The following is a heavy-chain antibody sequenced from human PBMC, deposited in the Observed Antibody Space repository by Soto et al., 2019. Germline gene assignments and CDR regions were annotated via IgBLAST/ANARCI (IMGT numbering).Heavy chain of an antibody. J-gene: IGHJ3*02. CDR3: ARESYYDSSGYYSDAFDI. CDR2: IYYSGST. V-gene: IGHV4-59*12. CDR1: GGSISSYF. Sequence: SETLSLTCTVSGGSISSYFWNWIRQPPGKGLEWIGYIYYSGSTNYNPSLKSRVTISVDTSKNQFSLKLSSVTAADTAVYYCARESYYDSSGYYSDAFDIWGQGTMVTVSS. D-gene: IGHD3-22*01.